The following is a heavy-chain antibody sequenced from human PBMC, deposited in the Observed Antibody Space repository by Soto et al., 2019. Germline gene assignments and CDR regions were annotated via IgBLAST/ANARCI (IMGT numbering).Heavy chain of an antibody. J-gene: IGHJ4*02. V-gene: IGHV3-33*01. Sequence: QVQLVESGGGVVQPGRSLRLSCAASGFTFSSYGMHWVRQAPGKGLEWVAVIWYDGSNKYYADSVKGRFTISRDNSKNALYLQMTSLRAEDTAVYYCAGMLNVRAAADPDDYWGQGTLVTVSS. CDR2: IWYDGSNK. CDR3: AGMLNVRAAADPDDY. D-gene: IGHD6-13*01. CDR1: GFTFSSYG.